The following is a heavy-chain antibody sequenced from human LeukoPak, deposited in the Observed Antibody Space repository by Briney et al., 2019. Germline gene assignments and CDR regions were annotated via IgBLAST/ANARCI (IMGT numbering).Heavy chain of an antibody. D-gene: IGHD3-9*01. Sequence: ASVKVSCKASGYTFTSYYMHWVRQAPGQGLEWMGIINPSGGSTSYAQKFQGRVTMTRDTSTSTVYMELRSLRSEDTAVYYCARDRSVRYPGSSFDYWGQGTLVTVSS. CDR1: GYTFTSYY. CDR3: ARDRSVRYPGSSFDY. V-gene: IGHV1-46*01. J-gene: IGHJ4*02. CDR2: INPSGGST.